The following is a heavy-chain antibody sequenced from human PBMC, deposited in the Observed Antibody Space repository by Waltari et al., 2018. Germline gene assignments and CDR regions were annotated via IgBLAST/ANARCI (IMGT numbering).Heavy chain of an antibody. D-gene: IGHD1-26*01. J-gene: IGHJ5*02. CDR1: GYTFTSYD. CDR3: ARGPKVGAWFDP. V-gene: IGHV1-8*03. CDR2: MNPNSGNT. Sequence: QVQLVQSGAEVKKPGASVKVSCKASGYTFTSYDINWVRQATGQGLEWMGWMNPNSGNTGYAQKFHGRVTINRNTSISTAYMELSSLRSEDTAVYYCARGPKVGAWFDPWGQGTLVTVSS.